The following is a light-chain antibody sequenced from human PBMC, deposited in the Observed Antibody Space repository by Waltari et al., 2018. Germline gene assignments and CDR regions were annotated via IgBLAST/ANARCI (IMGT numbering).Light chain of an antibody. CDR2: DAS. CDR3: QQYNSLYT. Sequence: DIQMTQSPSSLSASVGDRVTIACQASHDISKHLNWYQQKLGKAPKLLIYDASNLETGVPSRFSGSGSGTDFTFTISSLQPEDIATYYCQQYNSLYTFGQGTKLEIK. CDR1: HDISKH. J-gene: IGKJ2*01. V-gene: IGKV1-33*01.